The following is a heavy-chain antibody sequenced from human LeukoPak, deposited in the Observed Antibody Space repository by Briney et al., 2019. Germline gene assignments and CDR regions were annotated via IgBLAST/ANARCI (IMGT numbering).Heavy chain of an antibody. CDR1: GGSISSYY. D-gene: IGHD6-19*01. CDR3: ATTLAVAGTIWFDP. Sequence: PSETLSLTCTVSGGSISSYYWSWIRQPPGKGLEWIGYIYTSGSTNYNPSLKSRVTISVDTSKNQFSLKLSSVTAADTAVYYCATTLAVAGTIWFDPWGQGTLVTVSS. J-gene: IGHJ5*02. CDR2: IYTSGST. V-gene: IGHV4-4*09.